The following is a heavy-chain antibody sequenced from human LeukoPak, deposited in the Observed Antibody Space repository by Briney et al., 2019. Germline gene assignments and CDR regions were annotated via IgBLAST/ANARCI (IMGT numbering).Heavy chain of an antibody. CDR1: GYMFTTYG. CDR3: AREAGVTAFDY. V-gene: IGHV1-18*01. J-gene: IGHJ4*02. CDR2: ISANNGNT. D-gene: IGHD1-14*01. Sequence: GASVKVSRRTSGYMFTTYGISWVRQAPGQGLEWVGWISANNGNTKYAQRLQDRVTMTTDTSTSTAYMELRSLRSDDTAVYYCAREAGVTAFDYWGQGTLVTVSS.